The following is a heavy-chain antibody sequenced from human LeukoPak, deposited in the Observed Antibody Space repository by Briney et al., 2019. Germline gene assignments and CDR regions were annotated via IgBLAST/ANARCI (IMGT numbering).Heavy chain of an antibody. CDR3: ARARYSNAFDI. V-gene: IGHV4-61*01. Sequence: SETLSLTCTVSGGSVSSGSYYWSWIRQPSGKGLEWIGYIYYSGSTNYNPSLKSRVTISVDTSKNQFSLKLSSATAADTAVYYCARARYSNAFDIWGQGTMVTVSS. CDR1: GGSVSSGSYY. D-gene: IGHD3-10*01. CDR2: IYYSGST. J-gene: IGHJ3*02.